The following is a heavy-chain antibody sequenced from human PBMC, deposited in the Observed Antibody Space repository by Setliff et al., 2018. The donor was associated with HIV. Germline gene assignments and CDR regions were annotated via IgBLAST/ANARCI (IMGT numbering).Heavy chain of an antibody. CDR3: ARILVGVDDAFDI. CDR2: ISAYNGNT. V-gene: IGHV1-18*01. Sequence: ASVQVSCKASGSTFTNYGISWVRQAPGQGLEWMGWISAYNGNTNYAQKLQDRVTMTTDTSTSTAYMELRSLRSDDTAVYYCARILVGVDDAFDIWGQGTMVTVSS. J-gene: IGHJ3*02. D-gene: IGHD1-26*01. CDR1: GSTFTNYG.